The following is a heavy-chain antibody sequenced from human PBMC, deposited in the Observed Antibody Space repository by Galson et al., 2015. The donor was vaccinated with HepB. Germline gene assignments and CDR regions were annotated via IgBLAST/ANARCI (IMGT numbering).Heavy chain of an antibody. J-gene: IGHJ4*02. V-gene: IGHV3-74*01. D-gene: IGHD4-23*01. Sequence: SLRLSCAASGFTFSFYWMHWVRQAPRKGLVWVSRINNDGTTTNYADSVKGRFTISRDNAKNTLYLQMNSLRAEDTAVYYCARPYGGNYHFDCWGQGTLVTVSS. CDR2: INNDGTTT. CDR3: ARPYGGNYHFDC. CDR1: GFTFSFYW.